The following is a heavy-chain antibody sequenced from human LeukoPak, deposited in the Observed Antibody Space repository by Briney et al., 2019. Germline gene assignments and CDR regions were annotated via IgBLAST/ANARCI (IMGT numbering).Heavy chain of an antibody. J-gene: IGHJ4*02. V-gene: IGHV1-69*02. CDR3: ATEAGVL. D-gene: IGHD1-1*01. CDR1: GYTFTGYY. Sequence: GASVKASCKASGYTFTGYYMHWVRQAPGQGLEWMGRIIPILGIANYAQKFQGRVTMTEDTSTDTAYMELSSLRSEDTAVYYCATEAGVLWGQGTLVTVSS. CDR2: IIPILGIA.